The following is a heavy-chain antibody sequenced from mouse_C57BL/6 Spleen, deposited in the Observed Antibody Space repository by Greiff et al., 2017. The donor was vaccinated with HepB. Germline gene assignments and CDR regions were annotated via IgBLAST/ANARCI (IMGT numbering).Heavy chain of an antibody. CDR1: GYTFTDYY. CDR3: ARYYGSREYFDV. D-gene: IGHD1-1*01. Sequence: VQLQQSGAELVRPGASVKLSCKASGYTFTDYYINWVKQRPGQGLEWIARIYPGSGNTYYNEKFKGKATLTAEKSSSTAYMQLSSLTSEDSAVYVCARYYGSREYFDVWGTGTTVTVSS. V-gene: IGHV1-76*01. J-gene: IGHJ1*03. CDR2: IYPGSGNT.